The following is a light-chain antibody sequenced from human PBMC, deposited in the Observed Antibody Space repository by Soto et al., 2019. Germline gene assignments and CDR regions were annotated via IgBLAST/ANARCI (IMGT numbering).Light chain of an antibody. J-gene: IGKJ1*01. CDR2: KAS. Sequence: DIQMTQSPSTLSASVGDRVTITCRASQSIGSWLAWFQQKPGKAPKVLIYKASSLQTGVPARFSGSGSGTAFTLTSSSLQPDDFATYYCQQYNSYSSFGQGTKVEIK. CDR1: QSIGSW. V-gene: IGKV1-5*03. CDR3: QQYNSYSS.